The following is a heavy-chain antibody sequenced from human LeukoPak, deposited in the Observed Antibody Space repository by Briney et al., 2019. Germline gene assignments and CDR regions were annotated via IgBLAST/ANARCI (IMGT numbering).Heavy chain of an antibody. D-gene: IGHD6-13*01. CDR2: ISAYNGNT. Sequence: ASVKVSCKASGYTFTSYGISWVRQAPGQGLEWMGWISAYNGNTNYAQKLQGRVTMTRDTSISTAYMELSRLRSDDTAVYYCARAEVRQQLVRGCYFDYWGQGTLVTVSS. CDR1: GYTFTSYG. J-gene: IGHJ4*02. V-gene: IGHV1-18*01. CDR3: ARAEVRQQLVRGCYFDY.